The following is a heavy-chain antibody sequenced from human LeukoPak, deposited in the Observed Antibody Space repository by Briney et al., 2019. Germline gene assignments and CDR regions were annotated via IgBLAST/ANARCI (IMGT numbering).Heavy chain of an antibody. CDR3: ARDRASSSWYGNFDY. Sequence: GRSLRLSCAASGFTFDDYGMRSVRQAPGKGLEWVSGINLNVGGTSYTDSVKGRFTISRDNAKNSLYLQMNSLRAEDTALYYCARDRASSSWYGNFDYWGQGTLVTVSS. CDR2: INLNVGGT. J-gene: IGHJ4*02. D-gene: IGHD6-13*01. CDR1: GFTFDDYG. V-gene: IGHV3-20*04.